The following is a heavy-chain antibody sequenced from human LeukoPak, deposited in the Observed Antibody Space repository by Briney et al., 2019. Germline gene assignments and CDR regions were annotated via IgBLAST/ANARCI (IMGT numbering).Heavy chain of an antibody. V-gene: IGHV1-18*01. CDR3: ARDSPYYYDSSGYPYYYGMDV. J-gene: IGHJ6*02. CDR1: GYTFTSYG. D-gene: IGHD3-22*01. Sequence: GASVKVSCKASGYTFTSYGISWVRQAPGQGLEWMGWISAYNGNTNYAQKLQGRVTMTTDTSTSTAYMELRSLRSDDTAVYYCARDSPYYYDSSGYPYYYGMDVWGQGTTVTVSS. CDR2: ISAYNGNT.